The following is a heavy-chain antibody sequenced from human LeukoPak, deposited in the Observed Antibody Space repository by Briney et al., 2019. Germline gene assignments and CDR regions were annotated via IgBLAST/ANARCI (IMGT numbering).Heavy chain of an antibody. Sequence: SETLSLTCTVSGGSISSSSYYWGWIRQPPGKGLEWIGSIYYSGSAYYNPSLKSRVTISVDTSKNQFSLKLSSVTAADTAVYYCARSPPYCTNGVCYNAEAYYFDYWGQGTLVTVSS. CDR3: ARSPPYCTNGVCYNAEAYYFDY. J-gene: IGHJ4*02. CDR2: IYYSGSA. CDR1: GGSISSSSYY. V-gene: IGHV4-39*07. D-gene: IGHD2-8*01.